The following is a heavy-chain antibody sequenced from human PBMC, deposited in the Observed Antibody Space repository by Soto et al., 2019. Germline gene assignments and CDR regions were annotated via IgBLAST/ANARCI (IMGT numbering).Heavy chain of an antibody. CDR3: ALRESSGWWGYFDY. J-gene: IGHJ4*02. V-gene: IGHV3-23*01. CDR2: ISGSGGST. CDR1: GFTFSSYA. D-gene: IGHD6-19*01. Sequence: EVQLLESGGGLVQPGGSLRLSCAASGFTFSSYAMSWVRQAPGKGLEWVSAISGSGGSTYYADSMKGRFTISRDNSKNTLYLQMNSLRAEDTAVYYCALRESSGWWGYFDYWGQGTLVTVSS.